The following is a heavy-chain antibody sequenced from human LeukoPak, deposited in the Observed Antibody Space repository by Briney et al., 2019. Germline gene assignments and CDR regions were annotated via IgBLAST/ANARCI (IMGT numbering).Heavy chain of an antibody. CDR3: VTEPGYCTGGRCYGGWFDP. J-gene: IGHJ5*02. V-gene: IGHV4-4*02. D-gene: IGHD2-15*01. CDR2: IHRSGSP. Sequence: SETLSLTCTVSLDSTTSNFWSWVRQPPGKGLEWIGEIHRSGSPNYNPSLQSRVTISIDRSRNQIALELSSVTAADTAVYYCVTEPGYCTGGRCYGGWFDPWGQGTLVTVSS. CDR1: LDSTTSNF.